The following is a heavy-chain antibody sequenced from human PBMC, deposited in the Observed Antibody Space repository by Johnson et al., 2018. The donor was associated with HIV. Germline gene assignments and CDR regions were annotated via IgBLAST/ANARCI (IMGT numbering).Heavy chain of an antibody. J-gene: IGHJ3*02. Sequence: VQLVESGGGLVQPGESLTLSCAASGFTFSNSGMHWVRQAPGEGLVWVTGVYSDGATINYDDSVKGRFTISRDNAKNTLYLQMNNLRAEDTAVYFCATVWRNEGRHAFDIWGQGTMVTVSS. D-gene: IGHD1-1*01. CDR3: ATVWRNEGRHAFDI. CDR1: GFTFSNSG. CDR2: VYSDGATI. V-gene: IGHV3-74*02.